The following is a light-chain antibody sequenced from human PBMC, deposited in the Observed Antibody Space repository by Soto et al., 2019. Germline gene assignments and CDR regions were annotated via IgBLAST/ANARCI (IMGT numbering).Light chain of an antibody. CDR2: DAS. CDR1: QSVSIF. J-gene: IGKJ5*01. Sequence: EIVLTQSPATLSLSPGERATLSCSASQSVSIFLAWYQQKPGQAPRLLIHDASNRATGIPARFSGSGSGTDFTLTISSLEPEDFAVYYCQQRSDWSSITFGQGTRLEIK. V-gene: IGKV3-11*01. CDR3: QQRSDWSSIT.